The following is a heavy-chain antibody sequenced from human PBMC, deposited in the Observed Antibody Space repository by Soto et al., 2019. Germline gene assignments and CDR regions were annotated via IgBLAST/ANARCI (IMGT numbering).Heavy chain of an antibody. V-gene: IGHV4-30-4*01. Sequence: SETLSLTCTVSGGSISSGDYYWSWIRQPPGKGLEWIGYIYYSGSTYSNPSLRSRVTISVDSSKNQFSLKLSSVTAADTAVYYCARGGGSYSPDWFDPRGQGTLVTVSS. D-gene: IGHD1-26*01. J-gene: IGHJ5*02. CDR1: GGSISSGDYY. CDR3: ARGGGSYSPDWFDP. CDR2: IYYSGST.